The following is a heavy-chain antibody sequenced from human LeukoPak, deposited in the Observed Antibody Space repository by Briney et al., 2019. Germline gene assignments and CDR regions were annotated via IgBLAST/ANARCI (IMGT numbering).Heavy chain of an antibody. J-gene: IGHJ4*02. D-gene: IGHD4-17*01. V-gene: IGHV3-74*01. CDR3: TKFDYAAFEY. Sequence: QSGGSLRLSCVASGFTFSSYWMHWVRQDPRKGLVWVSRINGDGRNINYADSVRGRFTISRDNAKNTLYLQMNSLKTEDTAVYYCTKFDYAAFEYWGQGTLVTVSS. CDR1: GFTFSSYW. CDR2: INGDGRNI.